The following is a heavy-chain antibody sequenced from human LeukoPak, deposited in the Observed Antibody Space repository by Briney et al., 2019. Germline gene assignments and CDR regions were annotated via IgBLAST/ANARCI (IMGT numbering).Heavy chain of an antibody. J-gene: IGHJ6*02. CDR2: IYSGGST. D-gene: IGHD2-2*01. CDR3: AREVVPAAIEWLHYYGMDV. Sequence: GGSLRLSCAASGFTVSSNYMSWVRQAPGKGLEWVSVIYSGGSTYYADSVKGRFTISRDNSKNTLYLQMNSLRAEDTAVYYCAREVVPAAIEWLHYYGMDVWGQGTTVTVSS. V-gene: IGHV3-53*01. CDR1: GFTVSSNY.